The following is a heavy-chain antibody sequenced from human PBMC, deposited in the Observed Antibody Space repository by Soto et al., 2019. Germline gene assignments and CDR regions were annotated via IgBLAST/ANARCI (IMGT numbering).Heavy chain of an antibody. CDR2: INHSGST. V-gene: IGHV4-34*01. CDR1: GGSFSGYY. J-gene: IGHJ5*02. CDR3: ARGYDSIVVVAASPPGYNWFDP. Sequence: SETLSLTCAVYGGSFSGYYWSWIRQPPGKGLEWIGEINHSGSTNYNPSLKSRVTLSVDTSKNQFSLKLSSVTAADTAVYYCARGYDSIVVVAASPPGYNWFDPWGQGTLVTVSS. D-gene: IGHD2-15*01.